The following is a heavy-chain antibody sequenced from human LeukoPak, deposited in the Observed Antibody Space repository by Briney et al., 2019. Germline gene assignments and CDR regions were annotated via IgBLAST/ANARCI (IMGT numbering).Heavy chain of an antibody. CDR1: GFTFSSYS. V-gene: IGHV3-21*01. D-gene: IGHD3-10*01. Sequence: GGSLRLSCAASGFTFSSYSMNWVRQAPGKGLEWVSSISSTSTFIYYADSVKGRFTISRDNAKNSLSLQMNSLRPEDTAVYYCAKEGDYYGSGSYRDGFDIWGQGTRATVSS. CDR3: AKEGDYYGSGSYRDGFDI. J-gene: IGHJ3*02. CDR2: ISSTSTFI.